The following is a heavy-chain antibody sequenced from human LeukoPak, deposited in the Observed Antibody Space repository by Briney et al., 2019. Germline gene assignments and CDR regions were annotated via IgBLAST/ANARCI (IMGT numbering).Heavy chain of an antibody. CDR3: ASYTYYDFWSGYG. V-gene: IGHV4-34*01. CDR1: GVSFSGYY. CDR2: INHSGST. D-gene: IGHD3-3*01. Sequence: QPSETLSLTCAVYGVSFSGYYWSWIRQPPGKGLEWIGEINHSGSTNYNPSLKSRVTISVDTSKNQFSLKLSSVTAADTAVYYCASYTYYDFWSGYGWGQGTLVTVSS. J-gene: IGHJ4*02.